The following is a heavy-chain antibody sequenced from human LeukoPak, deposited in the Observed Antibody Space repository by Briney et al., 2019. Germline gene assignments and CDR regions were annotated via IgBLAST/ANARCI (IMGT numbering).Heavy chain of an antibody. D-gene: IGHD2-2*01. V-gene: IGHV1-69*13. CDR2: IIPIFGTA. CDR1: GYTFTGYY. Sequence: SVKVSCKASGYTFTGYYMHWVRQAPGQGLEWMGGIIPIFGTANYAQKFQGRVTITADESTSTAYMELSSLRSEDTAVYYCARVHSIRGVPAAPDYWGQGTLVTVSS. J-gene: IGHJ4*02. CDR3: ARVHSIRGVPAAPDY.